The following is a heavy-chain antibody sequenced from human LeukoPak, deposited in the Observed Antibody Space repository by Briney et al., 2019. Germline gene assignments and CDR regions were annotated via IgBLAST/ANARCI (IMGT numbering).Heavy chain of an antibody. J-gene: IGHJ3*02. CDR3: AKVGIAVAGTFDDAFDI. CDR1: GFTFDDYA. CDR2: ISWNSGSI. V-gene: IGHV3-9*03. Sequence: GGSLRLSCAASGFTFDDYAMHWVRQAPGKGLEWVSGISWNSGSIGYADSVKGRFTISRDNAKNSLYLQMNSLRAEDMALYYCAKVGIAVAGTFDDAFDIWGQGTMVTVSS. D-gene: IGHD6-19*01.